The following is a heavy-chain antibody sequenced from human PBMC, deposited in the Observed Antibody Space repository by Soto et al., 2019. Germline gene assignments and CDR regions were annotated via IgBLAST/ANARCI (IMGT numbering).Heavy chain of an antibody. CDR3: ARPCGYSYGYLDWYFDL. CDR2: INHSGST. CDR1: GGSFSGYY. Sequence: SETLSLTCAVYGGSFSGYYWSWIRQPPGKGLEWIGEINHSGSTNYNPSLKSRVTISVDTSKNQFSLKLSSVTAADTAVYYCARPCGYSYGYLDWYFDLWGRGTLVTVSS. D-gene: IGHD5-18*01. J-gene: IGHJ2*01. V-gene: IGHV4-34*01.